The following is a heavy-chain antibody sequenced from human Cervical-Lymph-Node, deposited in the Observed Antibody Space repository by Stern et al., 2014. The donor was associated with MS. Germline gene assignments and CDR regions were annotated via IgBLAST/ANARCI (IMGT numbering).Heavy chain of an antibody. Sequence: VQLVESGGGVVQPGRSLRLSCAASGFTLSNFCMHWVRQAPGKGLQWVAVMSFDGGTKKYGDSVKGRFSISRDNSNNTLYLQMNSLRPEDTAVYYCMGVGDAMHVWGQGTTVIVSS. CDR2: MSFDGGTK. CDR1: GFTLSNFC. V-gene: IGHV3-30*03. CDR3: MGVGDAMHV. J-gene: IGHJ6*02.